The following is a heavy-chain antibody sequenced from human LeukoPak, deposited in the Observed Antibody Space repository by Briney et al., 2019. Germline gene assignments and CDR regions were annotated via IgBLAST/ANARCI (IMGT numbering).Heavy chain of an antibody. CDR1: GYTFTSYY. CDR3: ARDWRYCSSTSCHPNLFDY. J-gene: IGHJ4*02. Sequence: ASVKVSCKASGYTFTSYYMHWVRQAPGQGLEWMGIINPSGGNTSYAQKFQGRVTMTRDTSTSTVYMELSSLRSEDTAVYYCARDWRYCSSTSCHPNLFDYWGQGTLVTVSS. V-gene: IGHV1-46*01. CDR2: INPSGGNT. D-gene: IGHD2-2*01.